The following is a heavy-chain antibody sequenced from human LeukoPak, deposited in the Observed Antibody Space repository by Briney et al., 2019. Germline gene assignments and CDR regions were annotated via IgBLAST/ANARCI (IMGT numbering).Heavy chain of an antibody. D-gene: IGHD5-18*01. CDR3: TRRDTAMVNFDY. J-gene: IGHJ4*02. V-gene: IGHV3-73*01. CDR2: IRSKANSYAT. Sequence: PGGSLRLSCAASGFTFSGSAMHWVRQASGKGLEWVGRIRSKANSYATAYAASVKGRFTISRDDSKNTAYLQMNSLKTGDTAVYYCTRRDTAMVNFDYWGQGTLVTVSS. CDR1: GFTFSGSA.